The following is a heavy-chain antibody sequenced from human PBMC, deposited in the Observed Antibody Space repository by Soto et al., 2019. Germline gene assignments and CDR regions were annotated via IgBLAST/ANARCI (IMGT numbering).Heavy chain of an antibody. Sequence: QVQLVVSGGGVVQPGRSLRLSCAASGFTFSSYGMHWVRQAPGKGLEWVAVISYDGSNKYYADSVKGRFTISRDNSKNTLYLQMNNLRAEYTAVYYCAKGLQYGDYGVDYFDYWGQGTLVTVSS. CDR1: GFTFSSYG. V-gene: IGHV3-30*18. CDR3: AKGLQYGDYGVDYFDY. D-gene: IGHD4-17*01. J-gene: IGHJ4*02. CDR2: ISYDGSNK.